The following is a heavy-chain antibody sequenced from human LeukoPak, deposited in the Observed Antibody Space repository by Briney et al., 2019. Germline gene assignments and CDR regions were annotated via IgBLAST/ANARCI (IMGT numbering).Heavy chain of an antibody. CDR3: AKDGSWLHTPSDY. CDR2: ISGNGGST. V-gene: IGHV3-23*01. Sequence: GGSLRLSCAASGFTFSSYAMSWVRQAPGKGLEWVSSISGNGGSTYYADSVKGRFTISRDNSKNTLYLQMYSLRAEDTAVYYCAKDGSWLHTPSDYWGQGTLVTVSS. CDR1: GFTFSSYA. J-gene: IGHJ4*02. D-gene: IGHD5-24*01.